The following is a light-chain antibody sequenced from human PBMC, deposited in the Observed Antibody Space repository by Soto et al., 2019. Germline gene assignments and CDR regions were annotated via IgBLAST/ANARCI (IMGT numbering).Light chain of an antibody. J-gene: IGLJ1*01. Sequence: QSALTQPASVSGSPGQSITISCTGTRSDVGGYNFVSWYQQFPGKPPKLMIYEVRNRPSGISNRFSGSKSGNTASLTISGLQAEDEADYYCSSYTSSGTLEVFGTGTKLTVL. CDR3: SSYTSSGTLEV. CDR1: RSDVGGYNF. CDR2: EVR. V-gene: IGLV2-14*01.